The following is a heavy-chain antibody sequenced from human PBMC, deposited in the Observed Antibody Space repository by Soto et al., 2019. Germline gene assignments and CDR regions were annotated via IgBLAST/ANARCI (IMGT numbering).Heavy chain of an antibody. V-gene: IGHV3-48*03. CDR1: GFTFSSYE. CDR3: ARETHFIDY. J-gene: IGHJ4*02. Sequence: VQLVESGGDLVQPGGSLRLSCAASGFTFSSYEMNWVRQAPGKGLEWGSYISSTGTSMDYADSVKGRFTISRDNAKNSLFLQLNSLRDEDTAVYYCARETHFIDYWGQGTLVSVSA. CDR2: ISSTGTSM.